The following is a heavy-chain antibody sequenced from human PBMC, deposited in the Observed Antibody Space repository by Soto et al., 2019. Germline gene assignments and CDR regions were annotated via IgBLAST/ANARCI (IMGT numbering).Heavy chain of an antibody. D-gene: IGHD3-3*01. CDR1: GGSISSGDYY. CDR2: IYYSGST. J-gene: IGHJ4*02. Sequence: PSETLSLTCTVSGGSISSGDYYWSWIRQPPGKGLEWIGYIYYSGSTYYNPSLNRRITVSLDTPKNQFTLKLSSVTAADTAVYYCVRGRVSSGFQNLDYWGQGTLVTVSS. CDR3: VRGRVSSGFQNLDY. V-gene: IGHV4-30-4*01.